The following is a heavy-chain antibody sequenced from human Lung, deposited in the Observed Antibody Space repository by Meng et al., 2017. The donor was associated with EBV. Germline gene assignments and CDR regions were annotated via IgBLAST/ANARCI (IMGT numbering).Heavy chain of an antibody. J-gene: IGHJ4*02. CDR1: GYTFTNYG. V-gene: IGHV1-18*01. CDR3: ARVEVGITSGDY. Sequence: QAQRGQSGGEVKKPGASVKVSCKASGYTFTNYGITWVRQAPGQGLEWMGWINAYNGDTNYAQTLQGRVTMTTDTSTSTAYMELRSLRSDDTAVYYCARVEVGITSGDYWGQGTLVTVSS. CDR2: INAYNGDT. D-gene: IGHD1-26*01.